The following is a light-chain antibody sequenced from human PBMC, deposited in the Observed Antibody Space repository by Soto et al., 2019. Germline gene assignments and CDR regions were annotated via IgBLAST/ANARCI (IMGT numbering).Light chain of an antibody. CDR2: RAS. Sequence: IVMTQSPATLSWSPGERATLACRASQSISNNLAWYQQKPGQAPRLLIYRASTRATGIPVRFTGSGSGTEFTLPLSSLQSEDFAVYCCQHYNNWPPWTFGQGTKVDIK. CDR3: QHYNNWPPWT. CDR1: QSISNN. J-gene: IGKJ1*01. V-gene: IGKV3-15*01.